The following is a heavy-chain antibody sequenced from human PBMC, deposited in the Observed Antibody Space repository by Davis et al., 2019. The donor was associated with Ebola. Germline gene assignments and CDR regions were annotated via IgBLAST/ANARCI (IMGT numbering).Heavy chain of an antibody. CDR1: GGSISGYY. Sequence: GSLRLSCTVSGGSISGYYWSWIRQPPGKGLEWIGYIYYSGTTNYIPSLKSRVTMSVDVPRKELSLTLSSVTAVDTAVYYCARHDGRLSASGGFSYYYGLDVWCQGTTVTVSS. CDR2: IYYSGTT. J-gene: IGHJ6*02. D-gene: IGHD3-10*01. V-gene: IGHV4-59*08. CDR3: ARHDGRLSASGGFSYYYGLDV.